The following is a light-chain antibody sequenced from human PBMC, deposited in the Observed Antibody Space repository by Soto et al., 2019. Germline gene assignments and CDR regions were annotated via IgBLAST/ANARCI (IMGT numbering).Light chain of an antibody. CDR1: SGFVGSFSL. CDR3: TLYIGPPTYV. CDR2: EAH. J-gene: IGLJ1*01. V-gene: IGLV2-23*01. Sequence: QSPVAQPASVSGSPGQSITISCTGTSGFVGSFSLVSWYQQHPGKAPKVMISEAHRRPSGVPDRFSAATSVNSASLTISGLQADFEADYCSTLYIGPPTYVFRTG.